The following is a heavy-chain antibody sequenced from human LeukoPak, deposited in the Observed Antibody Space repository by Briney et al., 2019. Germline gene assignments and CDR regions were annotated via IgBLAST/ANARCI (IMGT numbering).Heavy chain of an antibody. J-gene: IGHJ4*02. CDR3: ARDLDYYATEQ. CDR2: IGKDGSGN. Sequence: GGSLRLSCVASGFSLTGYWMSWVRQAPGKGLEWVANIGKDGSGNHYVDSVEGRFTISRDNAKNSLYLQMNSLRADDTAVYYCARDLDYYATEQWGQGTLVTVSS. D-gene: IGHD3/OR15-3a*01. V-gene: IGHV3-7*01. CDR1: GFSLTGYW.